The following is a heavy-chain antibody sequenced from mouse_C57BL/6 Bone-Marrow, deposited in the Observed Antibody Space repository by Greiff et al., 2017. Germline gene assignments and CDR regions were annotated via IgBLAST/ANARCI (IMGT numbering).Heavy chain of an antibody. CDR3: ARSRSYVGRFAY. D-gene: IGHD3-3*01. Sequence: QVQLQQPGAELVKPGASVKLSCKASGYTFTSYWMHWVKQRPGQGLEWIGMIHPNSGSTNYNAKFKGKATLTVDKSSSTAYMQLSSLTSEDSAVYYCARSRSYVGRFAYWGQGTLLTVSA. CDR1: GYTFTSYW. V-gene: IGHV1-64*01. J-gene: IGHJ3*01. CDR2: IHPNSGST.